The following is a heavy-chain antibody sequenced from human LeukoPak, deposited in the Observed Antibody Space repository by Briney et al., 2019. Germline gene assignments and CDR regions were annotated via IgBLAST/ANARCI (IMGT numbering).Heavy chain of an antibody. Sequence: GESLRISCKASGYSFTSYWISWVRQMPGKGLDWMGRIDPSDSYTNYSPSFQGHVTISADRSISTAYLQWSSLKASDTAMYYSARHLVGATRNFDYCGQGTLVTVSS. V-gene: IGHV5-10-1*01. J-gene: IGHJ4*02. D-gene: IGHD1-26*01. CDR2: IDPSDSYT. CDR3: ARHLVGATRNFDY. CDR1: GYSFTSYW.